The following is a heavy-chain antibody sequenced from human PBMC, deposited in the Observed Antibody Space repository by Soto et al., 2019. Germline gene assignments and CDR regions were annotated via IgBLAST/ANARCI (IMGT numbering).Heavy chain of an antibody. CDR2: IIPILGIA. Sequence: ASVKVSCKASGGTFSSYTISWVRQAPGQGLEWMGRIIPILGIANYAQKFQGRVTITADKSTSTAYMELSSLRSEDTAVYYCARATMVRGVIATSHNWFDPWGQGTLVTVSS. D-gene: IGHD3-10*01. V-gene: IGHV1-69*02. J-gene: IGHJ5*02. CDR1: GGTFSSYT. CDR3: ARATMVRGVIATSHNWFDP.